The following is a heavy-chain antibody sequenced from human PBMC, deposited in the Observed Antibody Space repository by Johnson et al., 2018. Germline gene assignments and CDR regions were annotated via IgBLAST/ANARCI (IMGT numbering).Heavy chain of an antibody. V-gene: IGHV3-21*01. CDR2: ISSSSSYI. CDR3: ARGVFPRVRGVIGNAMDV. CDR1: GFTFSSYS. Sequence: VQLVESGGGLVKPGGSLRLSCAASGFTFSSYSMHWVRQAPGKGLEWVSSISSSSSYIYYADSVKGRFTISRDNAKNSLYLQMNSLRAEDTAMYYCARGVFPRVRGVIGNAMDVWGQGTTVTVSS. J-gene: IGHJ6*02. D-gene: IGHD3-10*01.